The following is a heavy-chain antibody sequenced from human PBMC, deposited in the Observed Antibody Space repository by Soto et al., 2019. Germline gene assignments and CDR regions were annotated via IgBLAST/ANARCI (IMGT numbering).Heavy chain of an antibody. CDR2: VNTGSGNT. Sequence: QVQLVQSGAEVKKPGASVKVSCKASGYNFHSFVIHWMRPAPGQRFEWMGWVNTGSGNTKYSQNFQGRVTITSESPANTVYMELSSLRSEDTAVYYCARTFAYCAANCDSPHHLLHYWGQGTLVAVSS. J-gene: IGHJ4*02. CDR1: GYNFHSFV. V-gene: IGHV1-3*04. D-gene: IGHD2-21*01. CDR3: ARTFAYCAANCDSPHHLLHY.